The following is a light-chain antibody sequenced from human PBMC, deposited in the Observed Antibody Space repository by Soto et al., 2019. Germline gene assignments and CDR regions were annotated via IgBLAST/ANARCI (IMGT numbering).Light chain of an antibody. CDR2: GAS. Sequence: ERAKISGVASQSVSSNSFAWYQQKPGQAPRLLIYGASSRATGIPDRFSGSGSGTAFSLTIRSLQPEALAVYYCHPSHLSQTFPQGTKLDIK. CDR1: QSVSSNS. V-gene: IGKV3-20*01. CDR3: HPSHLSQT. J-gene: IGKJ1*01.